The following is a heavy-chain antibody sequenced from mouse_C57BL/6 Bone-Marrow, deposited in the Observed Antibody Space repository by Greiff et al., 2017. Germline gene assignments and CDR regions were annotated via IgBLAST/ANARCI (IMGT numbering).Heavy chain of an antibody. CDR2: IDPNSGGT. V-gene: IGHV1-72*01. Sequence: VQLQQSGAELVKPGASVKLSCKASGYTFTSYWMHWVKQRPGRGLEWIGRIDPNSGGTKYNEKFKSKATLTVDNPSSTAYMQLSSLTSEVSAVYYCARGNIGQYDATSPYYAMDYWGQGTSVTVSS. CDR3: ARGNIGQYDATSPYYAMDY. CDR1: GYTFTSYW. D-gene: IGHD2-12*01. J-gene: IGHJ4*01.